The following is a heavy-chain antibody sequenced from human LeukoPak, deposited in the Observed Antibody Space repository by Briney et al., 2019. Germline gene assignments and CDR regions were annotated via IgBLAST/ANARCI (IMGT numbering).Heavy chain of an antibody. CDR1: GGSISSYY. J-gene: IGHJ5*02. D-gene: IGHD6-13*01. V-gene: IGHV4-4*07. CDR3: ARDRGTIAAAFP. CDR2: IYTSGST. Sequence: SETLSLTCTVSGGSISSYYWSWLRQPAGKGLEWFGRIYTSGSTNYDPSLKSRVTMSVDTSKNQFSLKLSAVTAADTAVYYCARDRGTIAAAFPWGQGPLVTVSS.